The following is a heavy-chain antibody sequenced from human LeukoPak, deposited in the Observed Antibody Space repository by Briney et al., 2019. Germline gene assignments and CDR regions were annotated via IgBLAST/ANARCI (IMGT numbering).Heavy chain of an antibody. CDR1: GFTFSSYW. D-gene: IGHD3-10*01. CDR3: ARGAGVFDY. CDR2: MKQDGREK. V-gene: IGHV3-7*01. J-gene: IGHJ4*02. Sequence: GGSLRLSCVDSGFTFSSYWMSWVRQAPGKGLEWVANMKQDGREKYHLDSVKGRFTISKDNAKNSLYLQMNSLRVEDTAVYFCARGAGVFDYWGQGTLVTVSS.